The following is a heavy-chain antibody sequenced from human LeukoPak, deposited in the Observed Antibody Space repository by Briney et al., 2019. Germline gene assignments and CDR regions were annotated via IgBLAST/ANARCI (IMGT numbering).Heavy chain of an antibody. CDR2: ISSSGST. CDR1: GFTFSSNE. CDR3: AREGRIVGGTSAFDI. Sequence: PGGSLRLSCAASGFTFSSNEMNWVRQAPGKGQEWVSYISSSGSTKYGDSVKGRFTISRDNAKNSLYLQMNSLRAEDTAVYYCAREGRIVGGTSAFDIWGQGTMVTVSS. J-gene: IGHJ3*02. V-gene: IGHV3-48*03. D-gene: IGHD1-26*01.